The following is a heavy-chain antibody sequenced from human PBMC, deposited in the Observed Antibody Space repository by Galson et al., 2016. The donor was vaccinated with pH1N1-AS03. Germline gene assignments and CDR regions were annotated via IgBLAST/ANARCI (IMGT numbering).Heavy chain of an antibody. Sequence: SLRLSCAASGFTVSSNYMSWVRQAPGKGLEWVASMIGGGTDTYHANSVKGRFTISRDNSKNTLYLQMNSLRAEDTAVYYCAKATLGRFSNVRCYPFDYWGQGTQVTVSS. J-gene: IGHJ4*02. V-gene: IGHV3-53*01. CDR1: GFTVSSNY. CDR3: AKATLGRFSNVRCYPFDY. CDR2: MIGGGTDT. D-gene: IGHD1-1*01.